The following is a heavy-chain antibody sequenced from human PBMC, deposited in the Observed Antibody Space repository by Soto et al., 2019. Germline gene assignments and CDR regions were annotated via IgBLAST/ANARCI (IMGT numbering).Heavy chain of an antibody. CDR1: GFTFNNYF. J-gene: IGHJ6*02. CDR3: ARGDGRGSTGFYYYYGMDV. CDR2: ISPYDGST. D-gene: IGHD1-26*01. Sequence: QVQLVQSGAEVKKPGASVKVSCKASGFTFNNYFFHWVRQAPRQGLEWMGIISPYDGSTNYEQSLQVRVTMTSDTSTSTVYMELSSLRSEDTAVYYCARGDGRGSTGFYYYYGMDVWGHGTTVTVSS. V-gene: IGHV1-46*02.